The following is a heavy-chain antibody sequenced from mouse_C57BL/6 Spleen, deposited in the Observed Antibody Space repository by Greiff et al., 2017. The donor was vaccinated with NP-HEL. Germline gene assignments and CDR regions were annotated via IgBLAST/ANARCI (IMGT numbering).Heavy chain of an antibody. CDR1: GYTFTSYW. CDR3: ARSRYGSSYAMDY. Sequence: SGPELVKPGASVKLSCKASGYTFTSYWMHWVKQRPGQGLEWIGNINPSNGGTNYNEKFKSKATLTVDKSSSTAYMQLSSLTSEDSAVYYCARSRYGSSYAMDYWGQGTSVTVSS. V-gene: IGHV1-53*01. J-gene: IGHJ4*01. CDR2: INPSNGGT. D-gene: IGHD1-1*01.